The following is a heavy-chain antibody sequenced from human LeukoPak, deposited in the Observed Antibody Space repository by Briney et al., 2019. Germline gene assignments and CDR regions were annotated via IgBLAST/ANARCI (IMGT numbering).Heavy chain of an antibody. J-gene: IGHJ4*02. Sequence: PGGSLRLSCPAYGFTFSSYAMSWVRQAPWKGLEWVSAISGSGGSTYYADSVKGRFTISRDNSKNTMYLQMNSLRAEDTAVYYCAKDGVGAASNWGQGTLVTVSS. CDR1: GFTFSSYA. V-gene: IGHV3-23*01. CDR3: AKDGVGAASN. D-gene: IGHD1-26*01. CDR2: ISGSGGST.